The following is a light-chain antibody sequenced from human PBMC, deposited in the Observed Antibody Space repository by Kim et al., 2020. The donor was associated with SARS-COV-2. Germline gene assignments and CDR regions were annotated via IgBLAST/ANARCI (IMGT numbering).Light chain of an antibody. Sequence: KQVHLSCTRSSGSLASNYVQCYQHRPGSAPTTVIYEDNHRPSGVPDRFSGSIDSSSNSASLTISGLKTEDEADYYCQSYDSSNHWVFGGGTQLTVL. CDR3: QSYDSSNHWV. J-gene: IGLJ3*02. V-gene: IGLV6-57*03. CDR1: SGSLASNY. CDR2: EDN.